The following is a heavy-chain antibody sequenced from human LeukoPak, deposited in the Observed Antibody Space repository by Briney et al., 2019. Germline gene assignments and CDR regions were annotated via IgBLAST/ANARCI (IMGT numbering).Heavy chain of an antibody. V-gene: IGHV3-23*01. CDR1: GFTFSSYA. D-gene: IGHD6-19*01. CDR3: VRNLAVAGTCFDS. CDR2: ISGSGDST. J-gene: IGHJ4*02. Sequence: GRSLRLSCAASGFTFSSYAMSWVRQAPGKGLEWVSAISGSGDSTYYGDSVKGRFTISRDNAESSLYLQMNSLRAEDTALYYCVRNLAVAGTCFDSWGQGTLVTVSS.